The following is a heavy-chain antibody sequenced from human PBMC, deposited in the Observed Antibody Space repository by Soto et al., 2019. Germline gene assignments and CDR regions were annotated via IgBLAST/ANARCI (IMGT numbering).Heavy chain of an antibody. CDR3: ARARGFIMIRGVIRGFDI. CDR2: INHSGST. CDR1: GGCFSGYY. J-gene: IGHJ3*02. D-gene: IGHD3-10*01. V-gene: IGHV4-34*01. Sequence: SETLALTCAVYGGCFSGYYWRWIRQPPGKGLEWIGEINHSGSTNYNPSLKSRVTISVDTSKNQFSLKLSSVTAADTAVYYCARARGFIMIRGVIRGFDIWGQGTMVTVSS.